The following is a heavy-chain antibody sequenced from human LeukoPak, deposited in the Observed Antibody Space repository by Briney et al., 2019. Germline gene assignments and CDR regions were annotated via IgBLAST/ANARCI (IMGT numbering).Heavy chain of an antibody. CDR2: ISGSGGST. CDR3: AKDQGYSYGHFDY. CDR1: GFTFSSYA. V-gene: IGHV3-23*01. J-gene: IGHJ4*02. Sequence: PGGSLRLSCAASGFTFSSYAMSWVRQAPGKGLEWDSAISGSGGSTYYADSVKGRFTISRDNSKNTLYLQMNSLRAEDTAVYYCAKDQGYSYGHFDYWGQGTLVTVSS. D-gene: IGHD5-18*01.